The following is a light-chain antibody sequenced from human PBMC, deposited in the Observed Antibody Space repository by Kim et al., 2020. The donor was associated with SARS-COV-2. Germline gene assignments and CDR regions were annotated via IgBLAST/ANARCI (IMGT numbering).Light chain of an antibody. V-gene: IGKV3-15*01. Sequence: ETVMTQSPGTLSVSPGERATLSCRASQTIDRNLAWYRQKPGQPPRLLIYDASTRATDIPARFSGSGSGTDFTLTISSLQSEDFVVYYCHRYNNWPYTFGQGTKLEI. CDR1: QTIDRN. J-gene: IGKJ2*01. CDR3: HRYNNWPYT. CDR2: DAS.